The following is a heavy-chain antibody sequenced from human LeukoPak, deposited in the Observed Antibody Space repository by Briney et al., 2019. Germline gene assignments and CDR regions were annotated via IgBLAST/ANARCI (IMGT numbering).Heavy chain of an antibody. CDR3: VRGCGRASCPYFFDS. Sequence: GGSLRLSCAASGFSFSTYEMNWVRQAPGKGLEWVATIRQDGNEKHYVDSVKGRFPISRDNAKNSLYLQMNSLTVEDTAVYYCVRGCGRASCPYFFDSWGQGTLVTVS. CDR1: GFSFSTYE. D-gene: IGHD2-2*01. J-gene: IGHJ4*02. V-gene: IGHV3-7*01. CDR2: IRQDGNEK.